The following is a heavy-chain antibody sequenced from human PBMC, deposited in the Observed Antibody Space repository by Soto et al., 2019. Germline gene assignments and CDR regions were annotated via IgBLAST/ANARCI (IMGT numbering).Heavy chain of an antibody. J-gene: IGHJ2*01. V-gene: IGHV3-11*01. D-gene: IGHD5-12*01. Sequence: PGGSLRRSCAASGFTFSYYYMSWIRQAPGKGLEWVSYISSSGSTIYYADSVKGRFTISRDNAKNSLYLQMNSLRAEDTAVYYCARKAGWLHYWYFDLWGRGTLVTVSS. CDR3: ARKAGWLHYWYFDL. CDR1: GFTFSYYY. CDR2: ISSSGSTI.